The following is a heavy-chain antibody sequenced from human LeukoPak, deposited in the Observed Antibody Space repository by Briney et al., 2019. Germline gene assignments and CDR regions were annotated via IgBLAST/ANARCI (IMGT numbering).Heavy chain of an antibody. J-gene: IGHJ3*02. CDR2: IKQDGSEK. Sequence: GGSLRLSCAASGFTFSSYWMSWVRQAPGKGLEWVANIKQDGSEKYYVDSVKGRFTISRDDAKNSLYLQMNSLRAEDTAVYYYACQGDYYGSGSLRRGLFDIWGQGTMVTVSS. D-gene: IGHD3-10*01. CDR3: ACQGDYYGSGSLRRGLFDI. V-gene: IGHV3-7*01. CDR1: GFTFSSYW.